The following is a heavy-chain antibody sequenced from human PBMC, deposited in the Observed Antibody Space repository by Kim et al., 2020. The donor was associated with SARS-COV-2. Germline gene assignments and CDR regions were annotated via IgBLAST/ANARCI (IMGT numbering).Heavy chain of an antibody. J-gene: IGHJ4*02. CDR2: ISYDGSNK. CDR3: AKDNNGVDCTNGVCSPSSLLGYFDY. CDR1: GFTFSSYG. Sequence: GGSLRLSCAASGFTFSSYGMHWVRQAPGKGLEWVAVISYDGSNKYYADSVKGRFTISRDNSKNTLYLQMNSLRAEDTAVYYCAKDNNGVDCTNGVCSPSSLLGYFDYWGQGTLVTVSS. V-gene: IGHV3-30*18. D-gene: IGHD2-8*01.